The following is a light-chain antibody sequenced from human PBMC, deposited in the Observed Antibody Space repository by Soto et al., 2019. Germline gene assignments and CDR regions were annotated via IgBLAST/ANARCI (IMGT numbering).Light chain of an antibody. V-gene: IGLV1-51*01. CDR1: SSNIGDNY. Sequence: QSELTQPPSVSAAAGQKVTISCSGSSSNIGDNYGSWYQQVPGTAPKLLLYDNDQRSSGTPDRFSAYKSGTSATLGITGLQTGDEADYYCGTWDSSLSVAVFGGGTQLTVL. CDR3: GTWDSSLSVAV. CDR2: DND. J-gene: IGLJ7*01.